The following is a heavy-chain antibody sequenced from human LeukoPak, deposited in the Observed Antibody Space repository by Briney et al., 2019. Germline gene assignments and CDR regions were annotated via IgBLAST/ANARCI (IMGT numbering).Heavy chain of an antibody. Sequence: SETLSLTCAVYGGSFSGYYWSWIRQPPGKGLEWIGEINHSGSTNYNPSLKSRVTISVDTSKNQFSLKLSSVTAADTAVYYCARAKGVEYSSSSGLERDYWGQGTLVTVSS. CDR3: ARAKGVEYSSSSGLERDY. CDR2: INHSGST. D-gene: IGHD6-6*01. CDR1: GGSFSGYY. J-gene: IGHJ4*02. V-gene: IGHV4-34*01.